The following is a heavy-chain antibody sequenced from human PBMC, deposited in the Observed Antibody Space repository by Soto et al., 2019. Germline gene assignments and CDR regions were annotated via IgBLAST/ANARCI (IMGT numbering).Heavy chain of an antibody. V-gene: IGHV4-34*01. D-gene: IGHD3-10*01. CDR3: ARGQPDLLWFGEFFSF. CDR1: GGSFSGYY. J-gene: IGHJ4*02. CDR2: INHSGST. Sequence: PSETLSLTCAVYGGSFSGYYWSWIRQPPGKGLEWIGEINHSGSTNYNPSLKSRVTISVDTSKNQFSLKLSSVTAADTAVYYCARGQPDLLWFGEFFSFWGQGTLVTV.